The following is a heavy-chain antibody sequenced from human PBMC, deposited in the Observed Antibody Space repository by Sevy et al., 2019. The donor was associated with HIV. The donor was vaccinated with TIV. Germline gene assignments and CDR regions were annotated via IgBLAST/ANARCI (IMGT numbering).Heavy chain of an antibody. CDR1: GYSISSGYY. Sequence: SETLSLTCAVSGYSISSGYYWGWIRQPPGKGLEWIGSIYHSGSTYYNPSLKSRVTISVDTSKNQFSLKLSSVTAADTAVYYCARDLILGYSSRWYSLGPTPNYYGMDVWGQGTTVTVSS. D-gene: IGHD6-13*01. CDR3: ARDLILGYSSRWYSLGPTPNYYGMDV. J-gene: IGHJ6*02. V-gene: IGHV4-38-2*02. CDR2: IYHSGST.